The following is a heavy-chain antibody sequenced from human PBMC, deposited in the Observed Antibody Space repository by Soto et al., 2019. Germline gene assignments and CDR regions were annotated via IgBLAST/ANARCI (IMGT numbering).Heavy chain of an antibody. CDR2: IYSGGRN. V-gene: IGHV4-4*07. D-gene: IGHD3-3*01. CDR3: AKRWSNRFLEPRDYFDY. CDR1: GGSISSFY. J-gene: IGHJ4*02. Sequence: SETLSLTCTVSGGSISSFYLSWIRQPAGKGLEWIGRIYSGGRNNYNPSLKSRVTMSVDTSKNQFSLRLSSVTAEDTAIYYCAKRWSNRFLEPRDYFDYWGQGTLVTVSS.